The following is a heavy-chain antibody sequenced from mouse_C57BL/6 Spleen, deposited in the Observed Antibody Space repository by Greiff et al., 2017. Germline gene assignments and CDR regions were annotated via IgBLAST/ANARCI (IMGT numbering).Heavy chain of an antibody. D-gene: IGHD2-3*01. CDR1: GFTFTDYY. Sequence: EVKVEESGGGLVQPGGSLSLSCAASGFTFTDYYMSWVRQPPGKALEWLGFIRNKANGYTTEYSASVMGRFTISRDNSQSILYLQMNALGAEDSATYYCARYDGYYGAYWGQGTLVTVSA. CDR3: ARYDGYYGAY. J-gene: IGHJ3*01. V-gene: IGHV7-3*01. CDR2: IRNKANGYTT.